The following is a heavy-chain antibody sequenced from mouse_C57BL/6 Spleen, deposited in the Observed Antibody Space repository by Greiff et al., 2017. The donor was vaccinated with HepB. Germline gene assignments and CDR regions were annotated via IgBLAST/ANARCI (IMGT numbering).Heavy chain of an antibody. J-gene: IGHJ2*01. V-gene: IGHV1-19*01. CDR3: ARRDLGRRNFDY. CDR1: GYTFTDYY. D-gene: IGHD3-3*01. CDR2: INPYNGGT. Sequence: VQLQQSGPVLVKPGASVKMSCKASGYTFTDYYMNWVKQSHGKSLEWIGVINPYNGGTSYNQKFKGKSTLTVDKSSSTAYMELNSLTSEDSAVYYCARRDLGRRNFDYRGQGTTLTVSS.